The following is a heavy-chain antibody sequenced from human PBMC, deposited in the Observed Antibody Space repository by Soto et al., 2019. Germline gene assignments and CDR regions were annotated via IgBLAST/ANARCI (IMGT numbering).Heavy chain of an antibody. CDR2: INPSGGST. CDR3: ASGRVSSSWPRLKTDYGIDV. D-gene: IGHD6-13*01. Sequence: ASVKVSCKASGYTFTSYYMHWVRQAPGQGPEWMGIINPSGGSTSYAQKFQGRVTMTRDTSTSTVYMELSSLRSEDTAVYYCASGRVSSSWPRLKTDYGIDVWGQGTLVTLSS. V-gene: IGHV1-46*01. J-gene: IGHJ6*02. CDR1: GYTFTSYY.